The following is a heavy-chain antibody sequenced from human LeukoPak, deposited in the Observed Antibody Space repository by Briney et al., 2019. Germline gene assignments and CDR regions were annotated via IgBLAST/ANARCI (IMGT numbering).Heavy chain of an antibody. CDR2: INRDGSTT. D-gene: IGHD3/OR15-3a*01. J-gene: IGHJ4*02. CDR1: GFTFSSYW. V-gene: IGHV3-74*01. Sequence: SGGSLRLSCAASGFTFSSYWMHWVRQAPGKGLVWVSRINRDGSTTSYADSVKGRFTISRDNAKNTLYLQMNSLRVEDTAVYYCARGQRTDLDYWGREPWSPSPQ. CDR3: ARGQRTDLDY.